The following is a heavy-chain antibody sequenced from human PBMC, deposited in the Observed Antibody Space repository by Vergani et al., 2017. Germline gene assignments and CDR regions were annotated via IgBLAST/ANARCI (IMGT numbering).Heavy chain of an antibody. CDR3: ARDSIGWYFDL. CDR2: IYTSGST. CDR1: GGSISSGSYY. V-gene: IGHV4-61*02. Sequence: QVQLQESGPGLVKPSQTLSLTCTVSGGSISSGSYYLSWIRQPAGKGLEWIGRIYTSGSTNYNPSLKSRVTMSVDTSKNQFSLKLSSVTAADTAVYYCARDSIGWYFDLWGRGTLVTVSS. D-gene: IGHD3-22*01. J-gene: IGHJ2*01.